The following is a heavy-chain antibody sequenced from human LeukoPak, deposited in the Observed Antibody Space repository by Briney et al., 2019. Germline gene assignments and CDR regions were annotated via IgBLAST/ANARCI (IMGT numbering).Heavy chain of an antibody. CDR2: ISWNSGSI. V-gene: IGHV3-9*01. J-gene: IGHJ3*02. Sequence: GGSLRLSCAASGFTFDDYAMHWVRQAPGKGLERVSGISWNSGSIGYADSVKGRFTISRDNAKNSLYLQMNSLRAEDTALYYCAKDLIAAAGSDAFDIWGQGTMVTVSS. CDR1: GFTFDDYA. D-gene: IGHD6-13*01. CDR3: AKDLIAAAGSDAFDI.